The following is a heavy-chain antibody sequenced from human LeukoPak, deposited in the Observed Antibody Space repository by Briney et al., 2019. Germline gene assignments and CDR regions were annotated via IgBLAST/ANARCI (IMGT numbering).Heavy chain of an antibody. V-gene: IGHV4-34*01. J-gene: IGHJ5*02. CDR3: ARDYPGIAAASTSAEWAWFDP. CDR2: INHSGST. CDR1: GGSFSCYY. Sequence: SETLFLTCAVYGGSFSCYYWSWIRQPPGKGLEWIGEINHSGSTNYNPSLKSRVTISVDTSKNQFSLKLSPVTAADTAVYYCARDYPGIAAASTSAEWAWFDPWGQGTLVTVSS. D-gene: IGHD6-13*01.